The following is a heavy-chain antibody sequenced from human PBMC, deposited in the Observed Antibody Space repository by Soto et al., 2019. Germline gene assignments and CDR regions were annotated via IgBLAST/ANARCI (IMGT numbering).Heavy chain of an antibody. CDR2: IYPGDSDT. CDR1: GYSFTSYW. CDR3: ARLIGKPIPSYYYGMDV. J-gene: IGHJ6*02. V-gene: IGHV5-51*01. Sequence: GESLKISCKGSGYSFTSYWIGWVRQMPGKGLEWMGIIYPGDSDTRYSPSFQGQVTISADKSISTAYLQWSSLKASDTAMYYCARLIGKPIPSYYYGMDVWGPGTTVTVFS.